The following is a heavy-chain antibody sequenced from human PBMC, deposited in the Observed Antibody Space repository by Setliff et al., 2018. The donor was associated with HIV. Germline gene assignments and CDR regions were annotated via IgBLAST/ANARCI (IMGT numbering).Heavy chain of an antibody. CDR3: ARHEWFGELSTDY. CDR1: GGSISSSSYY. CDR2: IYYSGST. D-gene: IGHD3-10*01. V-gene: IGHV4-39*01. J-gene: IGHJ4*02. Sequence: SETLSLTCTVSGGSISSSSYYWGWIRQPPGKGLEWIGSIYYSGSTYYNPSLKSRVTISVDTSKNQFSLKLSSVTAADTAVYYCARHEWFGELSTDYWGRGTLVTVSS.